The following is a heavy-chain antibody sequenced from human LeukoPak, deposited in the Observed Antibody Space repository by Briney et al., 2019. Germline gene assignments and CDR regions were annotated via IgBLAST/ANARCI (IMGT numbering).Heavy chain of an antibody. V-gene: IGHV3-15*01. Sequence: GGSLRLSCAASGFTFSNAWMSWVRQAPGKGLEWGGRIKSKTDGGTTDYAAPVKGRFTISRDDSKNTLYLQMNSLKTEDTAVYYCTTDQYGDYRYWGQGTLVTVSS. CDR1: GFTFSNAW. D-gene: IGHD4-17*01. CDR3: TTDQYGDYRY. J-gene: IGHJ4*02. CDR2: IKSKTDGGTT.